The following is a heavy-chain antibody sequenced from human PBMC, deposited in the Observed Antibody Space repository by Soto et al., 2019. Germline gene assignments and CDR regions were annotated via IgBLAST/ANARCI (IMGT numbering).Heavy chain of an antibody. Sequence: SETLSLTCTVCVDSISGGASFWSWIRQPPGKGLEWIANVYYSGSSYYNPSLKSRLTIAVDTTKNQFSLQLKSMTAADTAVYYCAKLSCTSSTCYFPGWFDPWGQGTLVTVSS. CDR1: VDSISGGASF. V-gene: IGHV4-31*03. CDR2: VYYSGSS. D-gene: IGHD2-2*01. J-gene: IGHJ5*02. CDR3: AKLSCTSSTCYFPGWFDP.